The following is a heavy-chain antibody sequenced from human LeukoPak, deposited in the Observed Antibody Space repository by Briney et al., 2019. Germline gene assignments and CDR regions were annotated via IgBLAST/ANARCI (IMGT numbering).Heavy chain of an antibody. CDR2: IYSDSTA. V-gene: IGHV3-53*01. CDR3: ARENGFRGWFDP. Sequence: RGGSLTLSCAASGLSVSSNYMRCARHAPGRGLEWLSVIYSDSTAYSADSVKGRFTMSRDNSKSPLYLQMNILGGEDTAVYYCARENGFRGWFDPWGQGTLVTVSS. CDR1: GLSVSSNY. D-gene: IGHD5-24*01. J-gene: IGHJ5*02.